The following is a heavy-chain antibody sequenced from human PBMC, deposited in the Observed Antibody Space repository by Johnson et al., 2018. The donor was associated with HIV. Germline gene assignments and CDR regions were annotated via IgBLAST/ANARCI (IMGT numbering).Heavy chain of an antibody. CDR2: INSDGSST. D-gene: IGHD3-9*01. CDR3: GRRPNHDILTGRGGAFDI. V-gene: IGHV3-74*02. J-gene: IGHJ3*02. CDR1: GFTFDDYG. Sequence: VQLVESGGGLVQPGGSLRLSCAASGFTFDDYGMSWVRQAPGKGLVWVSRINSDGSSTICADSVKGRFTISRDNYKNTLYLQMNSLRAEDTALYYCGRRPNHDILTGRGGAFDIWGQGTMVTVSS.